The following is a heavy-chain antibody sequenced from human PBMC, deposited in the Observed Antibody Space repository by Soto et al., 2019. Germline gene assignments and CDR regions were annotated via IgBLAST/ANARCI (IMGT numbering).Heavy chain of an antibody. V-gene: IGHV1-46*01. D-gene: IGHD3-3*01. J-gene: IGHJ5*02. CDR3: ARSSGGNFGIIIEGSNWFDP. CDR2: INPHGGST. CDR1: GDTFTSYY. Sequence: GGSVKVSCKAPGDTFTSYYLNWVRQAPGQGLEWMGVINPHGGSTKYAQKFQGRITMTRDTSRSTVYMELSSLRSDDTAIYYCARSSGGNFGIIIEGSNWFDPWGQGTLVTVSS.